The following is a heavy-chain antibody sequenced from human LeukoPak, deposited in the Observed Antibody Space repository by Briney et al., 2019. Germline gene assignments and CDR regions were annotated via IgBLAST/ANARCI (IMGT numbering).Heavy chain of an antibody. Sequence: PSETLSLTCAVYGGSFSGYYWCWIRQPPGKGLEWIGEINHSGSTNYNPSLKSRVTISVDTSKNQFSLKLSSVTAADTAVYYCARSFIAAAGTGFDPWGQGTLVTVSS. V-gene: IGHV4-34*01. CDR1: GGSFSGYY. D-gene: IGHD6-13*01. CDR2: INHSGST. J-gene: IGHJ5*02. CDR3: ARSFIAAAGTGFDP.